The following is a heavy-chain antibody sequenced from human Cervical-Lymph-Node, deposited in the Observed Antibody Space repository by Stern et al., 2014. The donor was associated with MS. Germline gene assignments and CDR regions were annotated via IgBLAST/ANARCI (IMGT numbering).Heavy chain of an antibody. CDR2: IIPMFDTT. J-gene: IGHJ6*02. V-gene: IGHV1-69*01. D-gene: IGHD3-10*01. CDR1: GGTFSNYA. CDR3: ARGVRLDGMDV. Sequence: VQLVESGAEVKKPGSSVKVSCKASGGTFSNYAISLVRQAPGQGLEWMGGIIPMFDTTSYAQKFQGRVTITADASTRTAYMELSSLISEDTAVYYCARGVRLDGMDVWGRGTTVTVSS.